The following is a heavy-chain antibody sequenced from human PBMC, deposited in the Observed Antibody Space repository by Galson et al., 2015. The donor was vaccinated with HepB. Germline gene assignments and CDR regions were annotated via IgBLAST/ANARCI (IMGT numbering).Heavy chain of an antibody. Sequence: SLRLSCAASGFTFSDYYMSWIRQAPGKGLEWVSYISSSSSYTNYADSVKDRFTISRDNAKNSLYLQMNSLRAEDTAVYYCARYYGDYVDYWGQGTLVTVSS. J-gene: IGHJ4*02. CDR2: ISSSSSYT. CDR1: GFTFSDYY. D-gene: IGHD4-17*01. V-gene: IGHV3-11*03. CDR3: ARYYGDYVDY.